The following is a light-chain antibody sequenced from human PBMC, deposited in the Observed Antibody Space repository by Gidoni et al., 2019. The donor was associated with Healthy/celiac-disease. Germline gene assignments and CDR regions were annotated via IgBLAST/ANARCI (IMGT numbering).Light chain of an antibody. CDR1: SSNIGSHY. J-gene: IGLJ1*01. CDR2: RNN. V-gene: IGLV1-47*01. CDR3: AAWDDSLSGQV. Sequence: QSVLTQPPSASGTPGQRVTISCSGSSSNIGSHYVYWYQQLPGTAPKLLIYRNNQRPSGVPDRFSGSKSGTSASLAISGLRSEDEADYYCAAWDDSLSGQVFGTGTKVTVL.